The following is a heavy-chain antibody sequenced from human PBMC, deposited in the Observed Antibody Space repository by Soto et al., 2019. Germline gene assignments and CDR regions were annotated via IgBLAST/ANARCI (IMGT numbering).Heavy chain of an antibody. CDR3: ARDRSGGYDLHFDL. D-gene: IGHD5-12*01. CDR1: GFTFTSYA. V-gene: IGHV3-23*01. J-gene: IGHJ2*01. CDR2: LSGSGGTT. Sequence: GGSLRLSCAAPGFTFTSYAMSWVRQAPGKGLEWVSGLSGSGGTTYYADSVKGRFTISRDNSKNTLYLQMNSLRAEDTAVYYCARDRSGGYDLHFDLWARGTLVTVSS.